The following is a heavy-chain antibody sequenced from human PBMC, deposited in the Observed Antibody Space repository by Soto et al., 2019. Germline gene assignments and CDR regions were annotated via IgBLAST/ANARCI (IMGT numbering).Heavy chain of an antibody. J-gene: IGHJ6*02. Sequence: SVKVSCKASGGTFSSYAISWVRQAPGQGLEWMGGIIPIFGTANYAQKFQGRVTMTTDTSTSTAYMELRSLRSDDTAVYYCARDPTVTTHYYYGMDVWGQGTTVTVSS. CDR3: ARDPTVTTHYYYGMDV. V-gene: IGHV1-69*05. CDR1: GGTFSSYA. CDR2: IIPIFGTA. D-gene: IGHD4-17*01.